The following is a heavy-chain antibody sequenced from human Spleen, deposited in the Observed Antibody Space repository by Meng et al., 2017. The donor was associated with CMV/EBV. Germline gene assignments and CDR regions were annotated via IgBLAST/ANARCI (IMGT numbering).Heavy chain of an antibody. CDR3: ARADRNFDFWSGYPRFDP. V-gene: IGHV1-69*10. J-gene: IGHJ5*02. CDR1: GYTFTGYY. Sequence: SVKVSCKASGYTFTGYYIHWVRQAPGQGLEWMGGIIPILGIANYAQKFQGRVTITADKSTSTAYMELSSLRTDDTAVYYCARADRNFDFWSGYPRFDPWGQGTLVTVSS. CDR2: IIPILGIA. D-gene: IGHD3-3*01.